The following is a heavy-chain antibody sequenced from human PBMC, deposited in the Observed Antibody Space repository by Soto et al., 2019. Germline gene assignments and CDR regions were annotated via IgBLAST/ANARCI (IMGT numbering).Heavy chain of an antibody. V-gene: IGHV3-33*01. J-gene: IGHJ2*01. Sequence: QVQLVESGGGVVQPGRSLRLSCAASGFPFSSYGMHWVRQAPGKGLEWVAVIWYDGSNKYYADSVKGRFTISRDNSKNTVHLQMNSLRAEDTAVYYCARVPGYSSGWYWYFDLWGRGTLVTVSS. CDR1: GFPFSSYG. D-gene: IGHD6-19*01. CDR3: ARVPGYSSGWYWYFDL. CDR2: IWYDGSNK.